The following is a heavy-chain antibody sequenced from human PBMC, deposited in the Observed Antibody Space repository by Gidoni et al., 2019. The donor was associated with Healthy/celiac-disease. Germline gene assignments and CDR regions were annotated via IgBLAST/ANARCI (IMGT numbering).Heavy chain of an antibody. CDR2: ISGSGGRK. Sequence: EVQLLESGGGLVQPGGSLRLSCSSSAFTFRSYSMSWVRQAPGKGLEWVSAISGSGGRKYYADSVKGRFTISRDNSKNTLYLKMNSLRAEDTAVYYGAKVYVWGSYRYSGDYWGQGTLVTVSS. CDR3: AKVYVWGSYRYSGDY. CDR1: AFTFRSYS. V-gene: IGHV3-23*01. J-gene: IGHJ4*02. D-gene: IGHD3-16*02.